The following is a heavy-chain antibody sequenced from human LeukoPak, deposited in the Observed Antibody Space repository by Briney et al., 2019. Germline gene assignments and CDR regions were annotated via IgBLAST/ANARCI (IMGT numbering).Heavy chain of an antibody. D-gene: IGHD4-17*01. CDR1: GGSISSYY. J-gene: IGHJ3*02. CDR2: IYYSGST. V-gene: IGHV4-59*01. Sequence: PSETLSLTCTVSGGSISSYYWSWIRQPPGKGLEWIGYIYYSGSTNYNPSLKSRVTISVDTSKNQYSLKLSSVTAADTAVYYCARDRGTVTTLDAFDIWGQGTMVTVSS. CDR3: ARDRGTVTTLDAFDI.